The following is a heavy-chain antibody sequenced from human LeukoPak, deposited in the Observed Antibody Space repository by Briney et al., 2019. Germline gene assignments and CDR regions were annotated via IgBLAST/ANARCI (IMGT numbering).Heavy chain of an antibody. CDR1: GFTFSTYE. D-gene: IGHD6-13*01. CDR3: ARIGYSSSSFDY. CDR2: INQDGSVK. Sequence: PGGSLRLSCAASGFTFSTYEMIWVRLAPGKGLEWLANINQDGSVKYFVDSVKGRFTISRDNAKNSLYLQMNSLRAKDTAVYYCARIGYSSSSFDYWGQGTQVTVSS. J-gene: IGHJ4*02. V-gene: IGHV3-7*01.